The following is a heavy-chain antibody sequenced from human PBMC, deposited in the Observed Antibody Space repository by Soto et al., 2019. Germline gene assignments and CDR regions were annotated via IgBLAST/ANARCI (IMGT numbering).Heavy chain of an antibody. V-gene: IGHV1-69*13. CDR3: ASGRFLEWLPGPHYYYYYGMDV. J-gene: IGHJ6*02. CDR2: IIPIFGTA. D-gene: IGHD3-3*01. Sequence: SVKVSCKASGGTFSSYAISWVRQAPGQGLEWMGGIIPIFGTANYAQKFQGRVTITADESTSTAYMELSSLRSEDTAVYYCASGRFLEWLPGPHYYYYYGMDVWCQGTTVTVSS. CDR1: GGTFSSYA.